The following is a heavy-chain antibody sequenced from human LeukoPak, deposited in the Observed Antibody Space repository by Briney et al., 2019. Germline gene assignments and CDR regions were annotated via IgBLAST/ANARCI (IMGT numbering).Heavy chain of an antibody. CDR2: IRSKANSYAT. V-gene: IGHV3-73*01. J-gene: IGHJ4*02. Sequence: PGGSLRLSCAASGFIFSGSAMHWVRQASGKGLEWVGRIRSKANSYATAYAASVKGRFTISRDDSKNTAYLQMNSLKTEDTAVYYCTRRDRVSSQYCSSTSCYTTVDYWGQGTLVTVSS. D-gene: IGHD2-2*02. CDR3: TRRDRVSSQYCSSTSCYTTVDY. CDR1: GFIFSGSA.